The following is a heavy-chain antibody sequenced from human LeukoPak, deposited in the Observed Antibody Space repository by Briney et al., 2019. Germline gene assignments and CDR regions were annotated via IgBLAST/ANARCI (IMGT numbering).Heavy chain of an antibody. CDR2: ISSSSSYI. D-gene: IGHD3-16*02. CDR1: GFTFSSYS. J-gene: IGHJ4*02. CDR3: ARGAYDYVWGSYRYTPGAFDY. V-gene: IGHV3-21*01. Sequence: GGSLRLPCAASGFTFSSYSMNWVRQAPGKGLEWVSSISSSSSYIYYADSVKGRFTISRDNAKNSLYLQMNSLRAEDTAVYYCARGAYDYVWGSYRYTPGAFDYWGQGTLVTVSS.